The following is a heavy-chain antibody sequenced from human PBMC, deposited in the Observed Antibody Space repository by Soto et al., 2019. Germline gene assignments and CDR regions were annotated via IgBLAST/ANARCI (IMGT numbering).Heavy chain of an antibody. V-gene: IGHV4-61*05. CDR1: GGSISRNRYH. Sequence: SETLSLTCTVSGGSISRNRYHLSWIRQPPGKGLEWIGYIYYSGSTNYNPSLKSRVTISVDTSKKQLSLKLSSVTAADTAVYHCAIVALVAATSWFDPHGHGTLFTVSS. D-gene: IGHD2-15*01. CDR3: AIVALVAATSWFDP. J-gene: IGHJ5*02. CDR2: IYYSGST.